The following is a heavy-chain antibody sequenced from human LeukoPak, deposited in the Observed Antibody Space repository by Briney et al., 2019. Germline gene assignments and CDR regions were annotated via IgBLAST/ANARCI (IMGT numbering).Heavy chain of an antibody. CDR3: ARAYRGSSTSCYGY. J-gene: IGHJ4*02. D-gene: IGHD2-2*01. CDR2: INAGNGDT. Sequence: GAPVKVSCKASGYTFTSYAMHWVRQAPGQRLEWMGWINAGNGDTKYSQKFQGRVTITRDTSASTAYMELSSLRSEDTAVYYCARAYRGSSTSCYGYWGQGTLVTVSS. V-gene: IGHV1-3*01. CDR1: GYTFTSYA.